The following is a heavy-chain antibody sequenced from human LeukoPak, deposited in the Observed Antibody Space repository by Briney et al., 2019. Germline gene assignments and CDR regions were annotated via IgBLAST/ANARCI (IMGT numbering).Heavy chain of an antibody. CDR3: AREYSDSWDQFDY. J-gene: IGHJ4*02. CDR2: ININSDNT. Sequence: ASVKVSCKASGYNFASYGIGWVRQAPGQGLEWMGWININSDNTRYAQKVQGRVTMTADTSTSTAYMELTSLRSDDTAVYYCAREYSDSWDQFDYWGQGTLVTVSS. CDR1: GYNFASYG. D-gene: IGHD4-17*01. V-gene: IGHV1-18*01.